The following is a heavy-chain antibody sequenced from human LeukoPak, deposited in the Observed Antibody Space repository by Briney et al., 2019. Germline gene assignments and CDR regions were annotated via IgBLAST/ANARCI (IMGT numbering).Heavy chain of an antibody. D-gene: IGHD2-2*02. CDR2: ISGSGGST. CDR3: AKADVVVPAAIRGGVY. V-gene: IGHV3-23*01. Sequence: GGSLRLSCAASGFTFSSYAMSWVRQAPGKGLEWVSAISGSGGSTHYADSVKGRFTISRDNSKNTLYLQMNSLRAEDTAVYYCAKADVVVPAAIRGGVYWGQGTLVTVSS. CDR1: GFTFSSYA. J-gene: IGHJ4*02.